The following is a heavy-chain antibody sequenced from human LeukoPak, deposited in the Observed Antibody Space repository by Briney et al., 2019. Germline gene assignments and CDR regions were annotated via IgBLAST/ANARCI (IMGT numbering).Heavy chain of an antibody. CDR2: INPNSGGT. V-gene: IGHV1-2*02. D-gene: IGHD2-2*01. Sequence: ASVKVSCKASGYTFTGYYMHWVRQAPGQGLEWMGWINPNSGGTNYAQKFQGRVTMTRDTSISTAYMELSRLRSDDTAVYYCAYQLLLSNWFDPWGQGTLVTASS. CDR3: AYQLLLSNWFDP. J-gene: IGHJ5*02. CDR1: GYTFTGYY.